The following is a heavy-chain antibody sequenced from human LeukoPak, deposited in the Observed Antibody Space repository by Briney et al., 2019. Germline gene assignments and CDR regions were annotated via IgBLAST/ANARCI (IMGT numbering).Heavy chain of an antibody. Sequence: GASVKVSCKPSGYTFTGYYMHWVRPAPGQGLEWMGWINPNSGGTNYAQQFQGRVTMTRDTSISTAYLQWSSLKASDTAMYYCARPLGVTSVAGFDIWGQGTMVTVSS. D-gene: IGHD3-22*01. CDR2: INPNSGGT. J-gene: IGHJ3*02. CDR1: GYTFTGYY. V-gene: IGHV1-2*02. CDR3: ARPLGVTSVAGFDI.